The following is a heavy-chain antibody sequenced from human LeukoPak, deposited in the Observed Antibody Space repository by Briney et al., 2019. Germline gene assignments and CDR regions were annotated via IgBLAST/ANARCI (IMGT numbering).Heavy chain of an antibody. D-gene: IGHD1-1*01. CDR2: IIPILGIA. J-gene: IGHJ3*02. CDR1: GGTFSSYA. V-gene: IGHV1-69*04. CDR3: ARGLGTGLGAFDI. Sequence: GASVKVSCEASGGTFSSYAISWVRQAPGQGLEWMGRIIPILGIANYAQKFQGRVTITADKSTSTAYMELSSLRSEDTAVYYCARGLGTGLGAFDIWGQGTMVTVSS.